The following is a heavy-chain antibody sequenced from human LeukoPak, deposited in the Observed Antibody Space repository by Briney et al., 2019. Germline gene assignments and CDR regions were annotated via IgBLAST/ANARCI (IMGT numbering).Heavy chain of an antibody. J-gene: IGHJ5*02. CDR1: GYTFTSYG. CDR2: ISAYNGNT. Sequence: ASVKVSCKASGYTFTSYGISWVRQAPGQGLEWMGWISAYNGNTNYAQKLQGRVTMTTDTSTSTAYMELRSLRSDDTAVYYCARGARYFDWLLGYHWFDPWGQGTLVTVSS. CDR3: ARGARYFDWLLGYHWFDP. V-gene: IGHV1-18*01. D-gene: IGHD3-9*01.